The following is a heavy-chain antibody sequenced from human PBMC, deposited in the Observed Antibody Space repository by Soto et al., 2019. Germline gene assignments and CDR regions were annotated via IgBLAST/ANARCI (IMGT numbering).Heavy chain of an antibody. V-gene: IGHV1-69*06. D-gene: IGHD6-13*01. CDR1: GGTFSSYA. CDR2: IIPIFGTA. J-gene: IGHJ5*02. CDR3: ARGDPSSSWFDHWFDP. Sequence: WASVKVSCKASGGTFSSYAISWVRQAPGQGLEWMGGIIPIFGTANYAQKFQGRVTITADKSTSTAYMELSSLRSEDTAVYYCARGDPSSSWFDHWFDPWGQGTLVTVSS.